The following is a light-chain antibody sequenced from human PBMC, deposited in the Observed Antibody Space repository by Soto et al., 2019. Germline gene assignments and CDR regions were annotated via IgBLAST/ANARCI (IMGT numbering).Light chain of an antibody. Sequence: QSVLTQPASVSGSPGQSIPISCTGTSSDVGGYNYVSWYHQHPGKAPKLMIYDVSNRPSGVSNRFSGSKSGNTASLTISGLQAEDEADYYCSSYTSSRTLAFGTGTKVTVL. J-gene: IGLJ1*01. CDR1: SSDVGGYNY. CDR3: SSYTSSRTLA. V-gene: IGLV2-14*01. CDR2: DVS.